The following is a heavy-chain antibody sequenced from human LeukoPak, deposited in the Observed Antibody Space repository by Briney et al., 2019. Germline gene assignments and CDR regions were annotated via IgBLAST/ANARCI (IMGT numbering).Heavy chain of an antibody. Sequence: GGSLRLSCAASVFTFSSYTMHSVRQAPGKGLEWVAVILYDGSSQYYTDSVKGRFTISRDNSRDTLYLQMNSLKVEDTAVYYGPRDFRDYRDYVAYFDSWGQGTLVTVSS. V-gene: IGHV3-30-3*01. CDR3: PRDFRDYRDYVAYFDS. CDR1: VFTFSSYT. J-gene: IGHJ4*02. D-gene: IGHD4-17*01. CDR2: ILYDGSSQ.